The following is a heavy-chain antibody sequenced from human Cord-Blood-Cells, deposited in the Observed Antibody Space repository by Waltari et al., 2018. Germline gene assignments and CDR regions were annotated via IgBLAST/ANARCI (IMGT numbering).Heavy chain of an antibody. CDR1: GCSFTGYC. J-gene: IGHJ4*02. D-gene: IGHD1-26*01. V-gene: IGHV1-2*02. CDR3: ARGLGREPLYYFDY. Sequence: QVQLVQSGAEVKTPGASVKVSCTASGCSFTGYCMDWVRQAPGQWLEWMGWINPNSGGTTYAQKFQGRVTMTRDTSISTAYMELSRLRSDDTAVYYCARGLGREPLYYFDYWGQGTLVTVSS. CDR2: INPNSGGT.